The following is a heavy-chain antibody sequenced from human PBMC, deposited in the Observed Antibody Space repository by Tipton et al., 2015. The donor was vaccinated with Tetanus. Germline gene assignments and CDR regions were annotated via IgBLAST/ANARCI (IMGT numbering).Heavy chain of an antibody. CDR3: ARLLVADAFDI. D-gene: IGHD2-8*02. J-gene: IGHJ3*02. Sequence: TLSLTCAVSYGSMTSGGYSWSWIRQPPGKGLGWIGYIYHSGTAYYNPSLKSRVTISVDGSENQFSLKLNSVTAADTAMYYCARLLVADAFDIWGQGTMVTVSS. V-gene: IGHV4-30-2*01. CDR1: YGSMTSGGYS. CDR2: IYHSGTA.